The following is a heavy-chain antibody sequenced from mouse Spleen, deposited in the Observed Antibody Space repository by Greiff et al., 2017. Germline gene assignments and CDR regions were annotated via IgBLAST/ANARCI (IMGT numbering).Heavy chain of an antibody. CDR1: GFSLTSYG. V-gene: IGHV2-6-1*01. J-gene: IGHJ1*01. D-gene: IGHD2-3*01. Sequence: VHLVESGPGLVAPSQSLSITCTISGFSLTSYGVHWVRQPPGKGLEWLVVIWSDGSTTYNSALKSRLSISKDNSKSQVFLKMNSLQTDDTAMYYCARGDGYYWYFDVWGAGTTVTVSS. CDR3: ARGDGYYWYFDV. CDR2: IWSDGST.